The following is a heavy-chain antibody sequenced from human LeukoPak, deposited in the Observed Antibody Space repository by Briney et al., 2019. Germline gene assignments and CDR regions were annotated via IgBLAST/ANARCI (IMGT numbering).Heavy chain of an antibody. D-gene: IGHD2-2*01. Sequence: ASVKVSCKASGYTFTGYYMHWVRQAPGQGLEWMGWINPNSGGTNYAQKFQGRVTMTRDTSISTAYMELSRLRSDDTAVYYCASSPNYCSSTSCYGSYYYGMDVWGQGTLVTISS. CDR3: ASSPNYCSSTSCYGSYYYGMDV. J-gene: IGHJ6*02. CDR1: GYTFTGYY. CDR2: INPNSGGT. V-gene: IGHV1-2*02.